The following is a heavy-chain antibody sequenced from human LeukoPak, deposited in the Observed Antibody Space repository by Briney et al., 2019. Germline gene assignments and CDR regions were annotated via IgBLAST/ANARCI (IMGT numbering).Heavy chain of an antibody. CDR3: ARPSLNSGSYFDY. CDR1: GFTFSSYG. CDR2: ISGSGGST. J-gene: IGHJ4*02. D-gene: IGHD1-26*01. V-gene: IGHV3-23*01. Sequence: GGSLRLSCAASGFTFSSYGMSWVRQAPGKGLEWVSAISGSGGSTYYADSVKGRFTISRDNARNSLYLQMNSLRAEDTAVYYCARPSLNSGSYFDYWGQGILVTVSS.